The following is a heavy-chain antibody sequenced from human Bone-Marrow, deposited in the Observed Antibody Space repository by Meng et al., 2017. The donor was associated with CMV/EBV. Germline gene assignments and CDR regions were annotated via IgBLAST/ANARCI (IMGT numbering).Heavy chain of an antibody. CDR1: GVSISSYY. CDR3: ARAKRFDP. CDR2: IYYSGST. V-gene: IGHV4-59*01. J-gene: IGHJ5*02. Sequence: SETLSLTCTVSGVSISSYYWSWIRQPPGKGLEWIGYIYYSGSTNYNPSLKSRVTISVDTSKNQFSLKLSCVTAADTAVYYCARAKRFDPWGQGTLVTVSS.